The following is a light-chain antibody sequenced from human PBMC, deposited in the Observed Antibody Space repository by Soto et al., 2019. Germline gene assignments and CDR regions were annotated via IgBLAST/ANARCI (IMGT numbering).Light chain of an antibody. CDR2: WAS. CDR3: QQYYSTPPWT. V-gene: IGKV4-1*01. CDR1: QSLLYNSDHKNY. J-gene: IGKJ1*01. Sequence: IVMTQAPDSVAVSLGERATINCRSSQSLLYNSDHKNYLAWYQHKPGQPPKLLIYWASTRASGVPDRFSGSGSGTDFTFTISSLQAADVAVYYCQQYYSTPPWTFGQGTKVEIK.